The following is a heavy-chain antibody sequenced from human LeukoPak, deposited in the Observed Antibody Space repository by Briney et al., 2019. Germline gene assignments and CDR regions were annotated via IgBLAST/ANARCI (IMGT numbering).Heavy chain of an antibody. V-gene: IGHV1-2*02. D-gene: IGHD5-24*01. CDR3: ARALFGWLQFSVGY. CDR2: INPNSGGA. Sequence: ASVKVSCKASGYTFTGYYMHWVRQAPGQGLEWMGWINPNSGGANYAQKFQGRVTMTRDTSISTAYMELSRLRSDDTAVYYCARALFGWLQFSVGYWGLGTLVTVSS. J-gene: IGHJ4*02. CDR1: GYTFTGYY.